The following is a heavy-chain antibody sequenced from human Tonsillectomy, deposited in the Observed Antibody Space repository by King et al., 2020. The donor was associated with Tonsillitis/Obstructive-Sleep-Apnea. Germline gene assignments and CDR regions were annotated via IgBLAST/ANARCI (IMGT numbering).Heavy chain of an antibody. V-gene: IGHV3-9*01. Sequence: QLVQSGGGLVQPGRSLRLSCAASGFTFDDYAMHWVRQPPGKGLEWVSGISWNGGTIIYADSVKGRFTISRDNAKNSLYLQMYSLGPEDTAFYYCAKVEREYCSTTSCQFDYWGQGTLVTVSS. D-gene: IGHD2-2*01. CDR2: ISWNGGTI. CDR3: AKVEREYCSTTSCQFDY. J-gene: IGHJ4*02. CDR1: GFTFDDYA.